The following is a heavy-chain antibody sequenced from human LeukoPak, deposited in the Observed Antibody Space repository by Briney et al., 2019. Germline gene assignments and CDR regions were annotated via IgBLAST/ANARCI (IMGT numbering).Heavy chain of an antibody. V-gene: IGHV1-18*01. J-gene: IGHJ5*02. Sequence: GASVKVSCKASGSTFTSYGISWVRQAPGQGLEWMGWISAYNGNTNYAQKLQGRVTMTTDTSTSTAYMELRSLRSDDTAVYYCARAKRTVTTLSGNWFDPWGQGTLVTVSS. CDR1: GSTFTSYG. CDR2: ISAYNGNT. D-gene: IGHD4-17*01. CDR3: ARAKRTVTTLSGNWFDP.